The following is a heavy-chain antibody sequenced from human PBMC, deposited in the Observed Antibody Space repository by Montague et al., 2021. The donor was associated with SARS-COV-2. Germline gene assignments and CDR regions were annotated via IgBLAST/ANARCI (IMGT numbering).Heavy chain of an antibody. CDR1: GGSISSSSYY. D-gene: IGHD1-26*01. CDR2: IYHSGST. J-gene: IGHJ3*02. Sequence: SETLSLTCTVSGGSISSSSYYWAWIRQPPGKGLEWIGSIYHSGSTFYNPSLKSRVSMSVDTYKNQFSLKLSTVTAADMAMYYCAGVQWELSVGYVFDIWGQGTMVTVSS. V-gene: IGHV4-39*01. CDR3: AGVQWELSVGYVFDI.